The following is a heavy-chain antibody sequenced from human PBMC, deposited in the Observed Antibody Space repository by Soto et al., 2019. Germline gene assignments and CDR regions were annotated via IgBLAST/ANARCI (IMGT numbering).Heavy chain of an antibody. CDR3: ARHYYDSTSERGPSDY. CDR1: GYSFTSYW. D-gene: IGHD3-22*01. V-gene: IGHV5-51*01. J-gene: IGHJ4*02. Sequence: GESLKISCKGSGYSFTSYWIGWVRQIPGKGLEWMGIIYPGDSDTRYSPSFQGQVTISADKSISTAYLQWSSLKASDTAMYYCARHYYDSTSERGPSDYWGQGTLVTVSS. CDR2: IYPGDSDT.